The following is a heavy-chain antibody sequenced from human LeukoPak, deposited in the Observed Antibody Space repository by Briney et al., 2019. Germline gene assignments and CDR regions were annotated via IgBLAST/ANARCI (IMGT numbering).Heavy chain of an antibody. J-gene: IGHJ4*02. CDR3: ARVILNSSGPLRGHFDY. D-gene: IGHD3-22*01. Sequence: GASVKVSCKASGGTFSSYAISWVRQAPGQRLEWMGRIIPILGIANYAQKFQGRVTITADKSTSTAYMELSSLRSEDTAVYYCARVILNSSGPLRGHFDYWGQGTLVSVSS. CDR1: GGTFSSYA. CDR2: IIPILGIA. V-gene: IGHV1-69*04.